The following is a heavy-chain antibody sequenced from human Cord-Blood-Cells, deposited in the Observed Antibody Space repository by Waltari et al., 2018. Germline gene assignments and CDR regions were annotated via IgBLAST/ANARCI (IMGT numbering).Heavy chain of an antibody. CDR2: ISSSGRTI. D-gene: IGHD3-9*01. CDR1: GFTFSDYY. CDR3: AIFLKFDWLLFY. J-gene: IGHJ4*02. V-gene: IGHV3-11*01. Sequence: QVQLVESGGGLVKPGGSLRLPCAASGFTFSDYYMSWIRQAPGKELDWVSYISSSGRTIDYADSVKVRFTVSRDNAKNSLDLQVNSLSAEETAVYYCAIFLKFDWLLFYWGQGTLVTVSS.